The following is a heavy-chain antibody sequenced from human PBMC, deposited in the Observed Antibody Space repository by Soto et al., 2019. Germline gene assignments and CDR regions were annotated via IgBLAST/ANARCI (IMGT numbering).Heavy chain of an antibody. Sequence: SETLSLTCTVSGASISGYHWSWIRQPPGKGLEWIGYIYYTGSTNYNPSLKSRVTMSVDTSKNTLYLQVNSLRAEDTAVYYCAKDKVPVVVTAPFDYWGQGTLVTVSS. CDR2: IYYTGST. CDR1: GASISGYH. D-gene: IGHD2-21*02. J-gene: IGHJ4*02. CDR3: AKDKVPVVVTAPFDY. V-gene: IGHV4-59*01.